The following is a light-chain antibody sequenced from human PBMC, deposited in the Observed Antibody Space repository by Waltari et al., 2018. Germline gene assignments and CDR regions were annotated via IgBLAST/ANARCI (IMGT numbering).Light chain of an antibody. CDR2: STT. J-gene: IGLJ3*02. V-gene: IGLV7-43*01. Sequence: QTVVTQEPSLTVSPGGTVTLTCASSTGAVTSGYVTHWFPQKHGQPPRPRISSTTNKHSWTPGRISGSLLGEKAALTLSDAQPEDEADYYCLVSNGGAWVFGGGTKLTVL. CDR3: LVSNGGAWV. CDR1: TGAVTSGYV.